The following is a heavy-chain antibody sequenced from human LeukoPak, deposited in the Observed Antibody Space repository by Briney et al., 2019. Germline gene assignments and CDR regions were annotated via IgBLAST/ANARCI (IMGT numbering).Heavy chain of an antibody. D-gene: IGHD3-16*01. CDR1: GYTFTSYG. CDR2: ISAYNGNT. CDR3: AIMGAAWGFDS. Sequence: ASVKVSCKASGYTFTSYGISWVRQAPGQGLEWMGWISAYNGNTNHAQKFQGRVTLTTDRYTSTAYMELRSLRSDDTAVYYCAIMGAAWGFDSWGQGTLVTVSS. V-gene: IGHV1-18*01. J-gene: IGHJ4*02.